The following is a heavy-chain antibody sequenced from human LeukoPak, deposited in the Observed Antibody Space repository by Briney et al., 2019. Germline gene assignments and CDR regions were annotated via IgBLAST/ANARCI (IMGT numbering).Heavy chain of an antibody. V-gene: IGHV4-34*01. Sequence: SETLSLTCAVYGGSFSGYYWSWIRQPPGKGLEWIGEINHSGSTNYNPSLKSRVTISVDTSKNQFSLKLSSVTAADTAVYYCARFALGRDLVECYFDYWGQGTLVTVSS. CDR2: INHSGST. CDR3: ARFALGRDLVECYFDY. D-gene: IGHD3-16*01. CDR1: GGSFSGYY. J-gene: IGHJ4*02.